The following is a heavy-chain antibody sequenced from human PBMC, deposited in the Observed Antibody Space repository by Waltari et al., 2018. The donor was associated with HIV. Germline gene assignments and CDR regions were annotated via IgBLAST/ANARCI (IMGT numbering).Heavy chain of an antibody. CDR1: GWTVSSPD. V-gene: IGHV1-69*01. CDR2: IIPLLGEA. J-gene: IGHJ6*02. Sequence: QVQLVQSGAEVKKPGSSVKVSCKASGWTVSSPDNRWVRQAPGQGLEWMGAIIPLLGEANSAQKFQGRLTITADESTSTADRELSSLRCEDTAVYYCARVPDRSGYQRYAMDVWGQGTTVTVS. CDR3: ARVPDRSGYQRYAMDV. D-gene: IGHD3-22*01.